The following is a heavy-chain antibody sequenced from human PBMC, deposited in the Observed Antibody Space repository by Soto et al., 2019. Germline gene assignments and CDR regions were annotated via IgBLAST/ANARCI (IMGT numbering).Heavy chain of an antibody. J-gene: IGHJ5*02. D-gene: IGHD6-19*01. Sequence: EVQLVESGGGLVKPGGSLRISCAASGFTFSSYNMNWVRQAPGKGLEWVSSISSSSTYIYYADSVKGRFTISRDNAKNSLYLQMNGLRVEDTAVYYCARDSRGAVSRPGWFDPWGQGTLVTVSS. CDR3: ARDSRGAVSRPGWFDP. CDR2: ISSSSTYI. V-gene: IGHV3-21*01. CDR1: GFTFSSYN.